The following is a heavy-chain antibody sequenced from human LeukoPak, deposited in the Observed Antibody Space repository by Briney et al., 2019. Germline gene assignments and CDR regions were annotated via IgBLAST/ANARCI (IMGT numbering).Heavy chain of an antibody. Sequence: GGSLRLSCAASGFAFSTSWMNWVRQAPGKGLEWVSLITSDGLVVTSDGSSTMYADSVKGRFAISRDNAKNTLYLQMNSLRAEDTAVYYCGRDYFRSIDYWGQGTLVTVSS. CDR1: GFAFSTSW. D-gene: IGHD3-10*01. V-gene: IGHV3-74*03. CDR3: GRDYFRSIDY. CDR2: ITSDGLVVTSDGSST. J-gene: IGHJ4*02.